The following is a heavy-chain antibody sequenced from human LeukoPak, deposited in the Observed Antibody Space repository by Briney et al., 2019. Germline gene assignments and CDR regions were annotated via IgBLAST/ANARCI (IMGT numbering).Heavy chain of an antibody. D-gene: IGHD6-19*01. Sequence: PGGSLRLSCAASGFTFSSYSMNWVRQAPGKGLEWVSYISSSSSTIYYADSVKGRFTISRDNAKNSLYLQMNSLRAEDTAVYYCATTGYSSGWYEPTFDYWGQGTLVTVSS. CDR1: GFTFSSYS. CDR2: ISSSSSTI. V-gene: IGHV3-48*01. CDR3: ATTGYSSGWYEPTFDY. J-gene: IGHJ4*02.